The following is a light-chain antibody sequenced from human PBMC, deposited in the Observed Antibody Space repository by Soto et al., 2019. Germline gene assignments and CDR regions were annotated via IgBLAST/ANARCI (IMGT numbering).Light chain of an antibody. Sequence: DIQMTQPPSTQSGSVGDRLTITCRASQTISSWLAWYQQKPGKAPKLLIYKASTLKSGVPSRFSGSGSGTEFTLTISSLQPDDFATYYCQHYNSYSEAFGQGTKVDIK. CDR1: QTISSW. V-gene: IGKV1-5*03. CDR3: QHYNSYSEA. J-gene: IGKJ1*01. CDR2: KAS.